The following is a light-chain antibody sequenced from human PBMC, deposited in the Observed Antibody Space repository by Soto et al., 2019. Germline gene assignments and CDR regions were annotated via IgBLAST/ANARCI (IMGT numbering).Light chain of an antibody. CDR2: DDS. CDR1: NIGNKR. CDR3: QVWDSNSVYV. Sequence: SYELTQPPSVSVAPGQTARITCGGNNIGNKRVHWYQQKPGQAPVLVVYDDSDRHSGIPERFSGSNSGNTATLSISRVEAGDEADYYCQVWDSNSVYVFGTGTKLTVL. J-gene: IGLJ1*01. V-gene: IGLV3-21*02.